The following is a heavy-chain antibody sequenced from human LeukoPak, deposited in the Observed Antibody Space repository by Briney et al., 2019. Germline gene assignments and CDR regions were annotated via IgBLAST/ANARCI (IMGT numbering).Heavy chain of an antibody. CDR2: IIPIFGTA. V-gene: IGHV1-69*13. CDR1: GGTFSSYA. CDR3: AREASSGYCSGGSCYA. Sequence: GASVKVSCKASGGTFSSYAISWVRQAPGQGLEWMGGIIPIFGTANYAQEFQGRVTITADESTSTAYMELSSLRSEDTAVYYCAREASSGYCSGGSCYAWGQGTLVTVSS. J-gene: IGHJ4*02. D-gene: IGHD2-15*01.